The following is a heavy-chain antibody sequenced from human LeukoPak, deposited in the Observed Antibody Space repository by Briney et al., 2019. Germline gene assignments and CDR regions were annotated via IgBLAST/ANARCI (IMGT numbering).Heavy chain of an antibody. CDR2: ISAYNGIT. CDR3: ARGASHCSGGSCYTNWYFDL. D-gene: IGHD2-15*01. CDR1: GYTFTSYG. J-gene: IGHJ2*01. Sequence: ASVKVSCKASGYTFTSYGISWVRQAPGQGLEWMGWISAYNGITNYAQKLQGRVTMTTDTSTSTAYMELRSLRSDDTAVYYCARGASHCSGGSCYTNWYFDLWGRGTLVTVSS. V-gene: IGHV1-18*01.